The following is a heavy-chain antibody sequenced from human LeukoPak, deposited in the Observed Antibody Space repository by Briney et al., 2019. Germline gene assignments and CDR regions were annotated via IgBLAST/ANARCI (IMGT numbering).Heavy chain of an antibody. CDR2: INHSGST. V-gene: IGHV4-34*01. CDR1: GGSFSGYY. Sequence: SETLSLTCAVYGGSFSGYYWSWIRQPPGKGLEWIGEINHSGSTNYNPSLKSRVTISVDTSKNQFSLKLSSVTAADTAVYYCASQGHHGKIVGTTLSYFYMDVWGKGTTVTVSS. CDR3: ASQGHHGKIVGTTLSYFYMDV. D-gene: IGHD1-26*01. J-gene: IGHJ6*03.